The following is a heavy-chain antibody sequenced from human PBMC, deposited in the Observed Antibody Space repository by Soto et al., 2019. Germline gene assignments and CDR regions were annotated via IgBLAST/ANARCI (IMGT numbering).Heavy chain of an antibody. CDR3: AKALDSSGLIDY. Sequence: QVQLVESGGGVVQPGRSLRPSCAASGFTFSSYGMHWVRQAPGKGLEWMAVISYDGSNKYYADSVKGRFTISRDNSKNTLYLQMNSLRAEDTAVYYCAKALDSSGLIDYWGQGTLVTVSS. CDR2: ISYDGSNK. J-gene: IGHJ4*02. D-gene: IGHD3-22*01. V-gene: IGHV3-30*18. CDR1: GFTFSSYG.